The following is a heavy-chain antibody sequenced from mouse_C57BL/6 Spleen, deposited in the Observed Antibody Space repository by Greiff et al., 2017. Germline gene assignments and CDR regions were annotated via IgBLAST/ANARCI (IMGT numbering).Heavy chain of an antibody. CDR3: TTSLYCGSGPGYFGV. D-gene: IGHD1-1*01. V-gene: IGHV14-1*01. CDR1: GFNIKDYY. Sequence: VQLQQSGAELVRPGASVKLSCTASGFNIKDYYMHWVKQRPEQGLEWIGRIDPEDGDTEYAPKFQGKATMTADTSSNTAYLQRISLTSEDTAVYYGTTSLYCGSGPGYFGVWGTGTTVSVSS. J-gene: IGHJ1*03. CDR2: IDPEDGDT.